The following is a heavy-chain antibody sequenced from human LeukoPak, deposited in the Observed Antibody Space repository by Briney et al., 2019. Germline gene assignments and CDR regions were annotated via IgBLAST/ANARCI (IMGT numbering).Heavy chain of an antibody. V-gene: IGHV4-39*01. J-gene: IGHJ4*02. Sequence: PSETLPLTCTVSGDSISSRSYYWGWIRQPPGKGLEWIGSFYYSGSTYHNPSFKSRVTISVDTSKNQFALKLSSVTAADTAVYYCARLGDDDVPDYWGQGTLVTVSS. CDR2: FYYSGST. CDR1: GDSISSRSYY. D-gene: IGHD5-12*01. CDR3: ARLGDDDVPDY.